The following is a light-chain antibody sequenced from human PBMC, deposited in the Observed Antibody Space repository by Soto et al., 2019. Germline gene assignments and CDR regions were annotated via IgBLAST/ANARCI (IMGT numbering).Light chain of an antibody. CDR2: GAS. V-gene: IGKV3-20*01. J-gene: IGKJ1*01. Sequence: VLTQSPGTLSLSPGERATLSCRASQTVTSNFLAWYQEKPGQAPRLLIYGASSRATGIPDRFSGSGSGTDFTLTISRLEPEDFAVYYCQQYVNSRWTFGQGTKVDIK. CDR1: QTVTSNF. CDR3: QQYVNSRWT.